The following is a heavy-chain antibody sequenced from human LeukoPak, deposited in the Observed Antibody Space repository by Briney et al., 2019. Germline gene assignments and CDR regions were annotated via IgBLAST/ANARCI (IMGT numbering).Heavy chain of an antibody. J-gene: IGHJ3*02. D-gene: IGHD3-9*01. CDR3: ARDSGTYYDILTGPDAFDI. CDR1: GFTFSSYS. Sequence: PGGSLRLSCAASGFTFSSYSMNWVRQAPGKGLEWGSYISSSISTIYYAHSVKSPFTISRDNAKNSMYLKMSSLRAEDTAVYYCARDSGTYYDILTGPDAFDIWGQGKMVTVSS. CDR2: ISSSISTI. V-gene: IGHV3-48*01.